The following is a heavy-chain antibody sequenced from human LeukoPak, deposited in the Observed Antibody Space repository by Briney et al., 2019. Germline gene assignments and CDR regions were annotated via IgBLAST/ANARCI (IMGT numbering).Heavy chain of an antibody. V-gene: IGHV3-11*01. D-gene: IGHD1-26*01. CDR1: GFTFSDYY. CDR3: ARDRSYSGSYYFDY. J-gene: IGHJ4*02. CDR2: ISSSGSTI. Sequence: PGGSLRLSCAASGFTFSDYYMSWIRQAPGKGLEWVSYISSSGSTIYYADSVKGRFTISRDNAKNSLHLQMNSLRAEDTAVYYCARDRSYSGSYYFDYWGQGTLVTVSS.